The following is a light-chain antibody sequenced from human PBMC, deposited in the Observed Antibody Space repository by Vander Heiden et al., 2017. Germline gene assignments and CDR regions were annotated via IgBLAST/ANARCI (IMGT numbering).Light chain of an antibody. J-gene: IGKJ4*02. Sequence: DIQMTQSPSSLSASVGDRVTITCQASQDISNYLNWYQQKPGKAPKLLIYDASNLETGVPSRFSGSGSGTDFTFTISSLQPEDIATYYCQQDDNLPQFGGGTKVEIK. CDR3: QQDDNLPQ. CDR1: QDISNY. CDR2: DAS. V-gene: IGKV1-33*01.